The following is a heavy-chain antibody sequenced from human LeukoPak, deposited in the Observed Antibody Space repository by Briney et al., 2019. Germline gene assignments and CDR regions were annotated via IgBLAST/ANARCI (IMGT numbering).Heavy chain of an antibody. CDR3: ARASRHDGINFDY. V-gene: IGHV3-74*01. CDR1: GFTFSSYW. Sequence: PGGSLRLSCAASGFTFSSYWMHWVRQAPGKGLVWVSRINSDGSSTSYADSVKGRFTISRDNAKNTLYLQMNSLRAEDTAVYYCARASRHDGINFDYWGQGAQVTVSS. J-gene: IGHJ4*02. CDR2: INSDGSST. D-gene: IGHD1-14*01.